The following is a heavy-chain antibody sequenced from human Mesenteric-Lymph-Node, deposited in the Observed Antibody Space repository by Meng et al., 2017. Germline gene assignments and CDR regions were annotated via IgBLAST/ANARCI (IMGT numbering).Heavy chain of an antibody. D-gene: IGHD2-15*01. V-gene: IGHV4-34*01. J-gene: IGHJ6*02. CDR1: GGSFSGYY. CDR2: INHRVST. CDR3: ARGVVVVAAPPGSGYYYGMDV. Sequence: SETLSPTCAVYGGSFSGYYWSWIRQPPGKGLEWIGEINHRVSTNYNPSLKSRVTISVDTSKNQLSLKLSSVTAADTAGYYCARGVVVVAAPPGSGYYYGMDVWGQGTTVTVSS.